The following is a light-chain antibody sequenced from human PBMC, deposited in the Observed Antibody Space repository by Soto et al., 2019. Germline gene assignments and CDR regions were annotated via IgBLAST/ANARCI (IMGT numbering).Light chain of an antibody. CDR1: SSDVGGSSNF. CDR2: DVS. CDR3: SSYTSSGTLV. Sequence: QSALTQPASVSGSPGQSITISCTGTSSDVGGSSNFVSWYQQHPGNAPKLMIFDVSNRPSGVSNRFSGSKSGNTASLTISGLQTEDEADYYCSSYTSSGTLVFGGGTKLTVL. V-gene: IGLV2-14*01. J-gene: IGLJ2*01.